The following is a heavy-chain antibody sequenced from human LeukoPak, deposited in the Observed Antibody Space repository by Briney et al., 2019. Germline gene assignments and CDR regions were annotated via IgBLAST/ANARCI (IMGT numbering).Heavy chain of an antibody. CDR3: AKPPYIYGSGSYKVYYYYMDV. D-gene: IGHD3-10*01. V-gene: IGHV3-23*01. Sequence: QPGGSLRLSCAASGFTFGNYAMSWGRRAPGKGLDWVSAIRGPAITTYYADSVKGRFTVSRHNSTQTLYLQMSSLTAEDTAVYYCAKPPYIYGSGSYKVYYYYMDVWGKGTTVTVSS. J-gene: IGHJ6*03. CDR2: IRGPAITT. CDR1: GFTFGNYA.